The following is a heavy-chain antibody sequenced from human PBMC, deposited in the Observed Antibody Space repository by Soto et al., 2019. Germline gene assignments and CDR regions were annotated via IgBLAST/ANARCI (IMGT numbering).Heavy chain of an antibody. Sequence: GGSLRLSCAASGFTFSSYGMHWVRQAPGKGLEWVAVIWYDGSNKYYADSVKGRFTISRDNSKNTLYLQMNSLRAEDTAVYYCARDPSSSGYYNDYYYGMDVWGQGTTVTVSS. V-gene: IGHV3-33*01. CDR3: ARDPSSSGYYNDYYYGMDV. CDR2: IWYDGSNK. J-gene: IGHJ6*02. CDR1: GFTFSSYG. D-gene: IGHD3-22*01.